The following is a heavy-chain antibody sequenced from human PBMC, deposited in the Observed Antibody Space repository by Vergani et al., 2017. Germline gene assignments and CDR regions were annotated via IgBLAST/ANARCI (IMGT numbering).Heavy chain of an antibody. CDR3: AKATKSHYGDYFDY. Sequence: EVQLVESGGGLVQPGRSLRLSCAASGFTFDDYAMHWVRQAPGKGLEWVSGISWNSGSIGYADSVKGRFTISRDNAKNSLYLQMNSLRAEDTALYYCAKATKSHYGDYFDYWGQGTLVTVSS. CDR2: ISWNSGSI. V-gene: IGHV3-9*01. J-gene: IGHJ4*02. CDR1: GFTFDDYA. D-gene: IGHD4-17*01.